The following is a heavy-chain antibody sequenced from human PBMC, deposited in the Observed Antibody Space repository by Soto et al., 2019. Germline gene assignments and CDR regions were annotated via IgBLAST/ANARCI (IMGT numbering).Heavy chain of an antibody. CDR1: GYSFTNYG. J-gene: IGHJ3*02. V-gene: IGHV1-18*01. D-gene: IGHD2-2*01. CDR2: ISVYNGNT. CDR3: AGDVSRDEVFDI. Sequence: ASVKVSCKASGYSFTNYGISWVRQAPGQGLEWMGWISVYNGNTNFAQKLQGRVTMTTDTSTSTAYMELRSLRSDDTAVYYCAGDVSRDEVFDIGGKGTMVPV.